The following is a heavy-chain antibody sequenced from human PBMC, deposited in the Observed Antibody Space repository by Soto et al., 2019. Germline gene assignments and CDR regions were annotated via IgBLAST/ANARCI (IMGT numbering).Heavy chain of an antibody. CDR2: IYYSGSS. V-gene: IGHV4-59*01. Sequence: SETLSLTCTVSGGSISGYYWSWIRQPPGKGLEWIGYIYYSGSSNYNPSLKSRVAIPLDTSKNQFSLRLRSVTAADTAVYYCARARYDSSGYYYFDYWGQGTLVTVSS. CDR3: ARARYDSSGYYYFDY. D-gene: IGHD3-22*01. J-gene: IGHJ4*02. CDR1: GGSISGYY.